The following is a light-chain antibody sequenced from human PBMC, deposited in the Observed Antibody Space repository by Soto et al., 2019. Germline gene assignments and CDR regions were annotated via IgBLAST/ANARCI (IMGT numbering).Light chain of an antibody. J-gene: IGLJ1*01. CDR1: SSDVGGYNS. Sequence: QSALTQPRSVSGSPGQSVTISCTGTSSDVGGYNSVSWYQQHPGEVPKLIIYDVNKRPSGVPDRFSGSKSGNTASLTISGLQAEDEADYYCCSYAGRYTDVFGSGTKLTVL. V-gene: IGLV2-11*01. CDR2: DVN. CDR3: CSYAGRYTDV.